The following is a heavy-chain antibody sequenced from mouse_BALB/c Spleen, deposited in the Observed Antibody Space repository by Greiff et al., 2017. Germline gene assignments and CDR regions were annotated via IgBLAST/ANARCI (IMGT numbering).Heavy chain of an antibody. D-gene: IGHD1-1*01. CDR2: IDPANGNT. CDR3: ASRYYGSSYWYFDV. Sequence: VQLQQSGAELVKPGASVKLSCTASGFNIKDTYMHWVKQRPEQGLEWIGRIDPANGNTKYDPKFQGKATITADTSSNTAYLQLSSLTSEDTAVYYCASRYYGSSYWYFDVWGAGTTVTVSS. J-gene: IGHJ1*01. V-gene: IGHV14-3*02. CDR1: GFNIKDTY.